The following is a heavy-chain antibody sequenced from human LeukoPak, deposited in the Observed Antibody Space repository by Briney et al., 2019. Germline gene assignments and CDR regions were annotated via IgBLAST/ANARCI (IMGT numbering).Heavy chain of an antibody. V-gene: IGHV4-39*07. Sequence: PSETLSLTCTVSGGSISSSRHYWDWIRQPPGKGLEWIGSIYYSGSTYYNPSLKSRVTISVDTSKNQFSLKLSSVTAADTAVYYCARERAPYYYDSSGYHRVFDYWGQGTLVTVSS. D-gene: IGHD3-22*01. CDR2: IYYSGST. J-gene: IGHJ4*02. CDR1: GGSISSSRHY. CDR3: ARERAPYYYDSSGYHRVFDY.